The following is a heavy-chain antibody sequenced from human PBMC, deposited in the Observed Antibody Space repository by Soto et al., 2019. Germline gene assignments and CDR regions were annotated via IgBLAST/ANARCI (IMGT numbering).Heavy chain of an antibody. D-gene: IGHD3-16*01. CDR1: GFTFSSYG. CDR3: AKDPLRGLTRILGYYFDY. CDR2: ISYDGSNK. J-gene: IGHJ4*02. V-gene: IGHV3-30*18. Sequence: GGSLRLSCAASGFTFSSYGMHWVRQAPGKGLEWVAVISYDGSNKYYADSVKGRFTISRDNSKNTLYLQMNSLRAEDTAVYYCAKDPLRGLTRILGYYFDYWGQGTLVTVS.